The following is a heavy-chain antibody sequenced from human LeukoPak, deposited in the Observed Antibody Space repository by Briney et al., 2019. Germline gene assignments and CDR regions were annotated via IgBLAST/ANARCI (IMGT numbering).Heavy chain of an antibody. CDR2: INPNTGGT. Sequence: ASVKVSCKTSGYTFIGYYIHWVRQAPGQGLEWMGWINPNTGGTNYAQKFQGRVTMTKDTSTNAAYMELNKLTSDDTAVYYCGRGNKSFDPRGQGTLVTVSS. J-gene: IGHJ5*02. V-gene: IGHV1-2*02. CDR3: GRGNKSFDP. CDR1: GYTFIGYY.